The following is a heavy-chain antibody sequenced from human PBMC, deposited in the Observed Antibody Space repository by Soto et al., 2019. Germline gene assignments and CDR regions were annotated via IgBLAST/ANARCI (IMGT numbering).Heavy chain of an antibody. CDR1: GFTFSNYA. CDR2: ISGSGGST. CDR3: AKDQGSSWYEIDY. V-gene: IGHV3-23*01. D-gene: IGHD6-13*01. J-gene: IGHJ4*02. Sequence: EVQLLESGGGLVQPGGSLRLSCAASGFTFSNYAVTWVRQAPGKGLEWVSTISGSGGSTYYADSVKGRFTISGTNSKHTLYLKVNSLRAEDTAVYYCAKDQGSSWYEIDYWGQGTLVTVSS.